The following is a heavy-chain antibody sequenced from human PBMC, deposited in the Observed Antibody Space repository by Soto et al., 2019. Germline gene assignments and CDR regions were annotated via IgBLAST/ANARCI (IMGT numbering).Heavy chain of an antibody. Sequence: PSETLSLTCTVPGGSISRGDYYWMWIRQPPGKGLEWIGYIYYSGSTYYNPSLKSRVTISVDTSKNQFSLKLSSVTAADTAVYYCARVTTSTSYYFDYWGQGTLVTLSS. CDR2: IYYSGST. V-gene: IGHV4-30-4*01. D-gene: IGHD2-2*01. CDR1: GGSISRGDYY. CDR3: ARVTTSTSYYFDY. J-gene: IGHJ4*02.